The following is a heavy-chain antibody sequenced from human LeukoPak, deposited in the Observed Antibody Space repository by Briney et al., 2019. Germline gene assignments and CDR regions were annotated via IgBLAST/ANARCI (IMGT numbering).Heavy chain of an antibody. J-gene: IGHJ4*02. D-gene: IGHD6-19*01. Sequence: GGSLRLSCAASGFTFSSYWMHWDRQAPGKGLVWVSRINSDGSSTSYADSVKGRFTISRDNAKNTLYLQMNSLRAEDTAVYYCARAQSSGWYIYFDYWGQGTLFTVSS. V-gene: IGHV3-74*01. CDR2: INSDGSST. CDR3: ARAQSSGWYIYFDY. CDR1: GFTFSSYW.